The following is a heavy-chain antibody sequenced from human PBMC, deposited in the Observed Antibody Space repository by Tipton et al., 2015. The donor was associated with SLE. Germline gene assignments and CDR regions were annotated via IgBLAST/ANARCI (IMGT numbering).Heavy chain of an antibody. J-gene: IGHJ4*02. D-gene: IGHD6-19*01. Sequence: GSLRLSCAASGFTFSSYEMNWVRQAPGKGLEWFSYISSSGSTIYYADSVKGRFTISRDNAKNSLYLQMNSLRAEDTAVYYCAGLPLYSSGWYGFDYWGQGTLVTVSS. V-gene: IGHV3-48*03. CDR2: ISSSGSTI. CDR3: AGLPLYSSGWYGFDY. CDR1: GFTFSSYE.